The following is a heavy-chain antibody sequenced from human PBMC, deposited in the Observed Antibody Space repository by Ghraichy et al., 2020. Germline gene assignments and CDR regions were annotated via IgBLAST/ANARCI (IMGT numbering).Heavy chain of an antibody. CDR1: GFTFSSYA. V-gene: IGHV3-64*01. CDR3: ARDKVGAAAY. J-gene: IGHJ4*02. Sequence: GGSLRLSCAASGFTFSSYAMHWVRQAPGKGLEYVSAITSNGDITYYANSVKGRFTISRDNSKNTLYLQMGSLRAEDMAVYYCARDKVGAAAYWGQGTQVTVSS. D-gene: IGHD2-15*01. CDR2: ITSNGDIT.